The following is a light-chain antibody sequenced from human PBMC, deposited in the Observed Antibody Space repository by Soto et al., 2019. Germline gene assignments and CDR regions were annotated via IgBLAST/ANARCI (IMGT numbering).Light chain of an antibody. CDR1: QIVTSDY. CDR3: QQSGRSPDT. Sequence: EIVLTQSPGTLSLSPGERATLSCRASQIVTSDYLAWYQQKPGQAPRLLIHGASTRASGIPDSIVGSGSGTDFTLTITRLEHEDFAVFPGQQSGRSPDTFGQGTKLEI. V-gene: IGKV3-20*01. J-gene: IGKJ2*01. CDR2: GAS.